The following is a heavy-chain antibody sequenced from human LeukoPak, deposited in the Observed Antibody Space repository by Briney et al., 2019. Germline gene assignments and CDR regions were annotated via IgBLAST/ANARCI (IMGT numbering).Heavy chain of an antibody. CDR2: IIPIFGTA. J-gene: IGHJ4*02. CDR1: GGTFGSSA. D-gene: IGHD3-3*01. Sequence: SVKVSCKASGGTFGSSAISWVRQAPGQGLEWMGGIIPIFGTANYAQKFQGRVTISTAESTSTASMELSSLRSEDTAVYYCARDRRHEREWLFHFDYWGQGTLVTVSS. CDR3: ARDRRHEREWLFHFDY. V-gene: IGHV1-69*05.